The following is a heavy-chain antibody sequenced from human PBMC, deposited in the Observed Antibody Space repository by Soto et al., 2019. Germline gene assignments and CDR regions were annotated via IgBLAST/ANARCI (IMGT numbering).Heavy chain of an antibody. Sequence: QVQLVESGGGVVQPGRSLRLSCAVSGFIFSDYGMHWVRQAPGKGLEWVALLSHDGRNEYYVDSVKGRFTISRDNSKNTLDLQMNSLRPEDTALYYCAKVGGSGYWSSSSCYAADYWGQGTLVTVSS. CDR2: LSHDGRNE. J-gene: IGHJ4*02. CDR3: AKVGGSGYWSSSSCYAADY. D-gene: IGHD2-2*01. CDR1: GFIFSDYG. V-gene: IGHV3-30*18.